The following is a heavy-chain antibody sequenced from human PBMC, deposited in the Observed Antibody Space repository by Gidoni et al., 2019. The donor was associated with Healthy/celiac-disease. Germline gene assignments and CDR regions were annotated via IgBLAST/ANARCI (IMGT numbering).Heavy chain of an antibody. CDR2: IYYSGST. CDR1: GGSISSSSYY. Sequence: QLQLQESGPGLVKPSETLSLTCTVPGGSISSSSYYWGWIRQPPGKGLEWIGSIYYSGSTYYNPSLKSRVTISVDTSKNQFSLKLSSVTAADTAVYYCARERKPTSVWAGNYAIAAAGTGWFDPWGQGTLVTVSS. CDR3: ARERKPTSVWAGNYAIAAAGTGWFDP. D-gene: IGHD6-13*01. V-gene: IGHV4-39*07. J-gene: IGHJ5*02.